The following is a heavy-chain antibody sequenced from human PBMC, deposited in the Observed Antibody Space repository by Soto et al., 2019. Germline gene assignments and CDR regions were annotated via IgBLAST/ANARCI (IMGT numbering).Heavy chain of an antibody. V-gene: IGHV3-11*01. CDR2: ISSSGSTI. CDR3: ARDRIRGSGSYYPYYYGMDV. J-gene: IGHJ6*02. D-gene: IGHD3-10*01. Sequence: GGSLRLSCAASGFTFSDYYMSWIRQAPGKGLEWVSYISSSGSTIYYADSVKGRFTISRDNAKNSLYLQMNSLRAEDTAVYYCARDRIRGSGSYYPYYYGMDVWGQGTTVTVSS. CDR1: GFTFSDYY.